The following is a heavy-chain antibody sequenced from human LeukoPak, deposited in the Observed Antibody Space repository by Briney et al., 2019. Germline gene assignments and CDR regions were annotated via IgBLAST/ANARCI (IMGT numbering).Heavy chain of an antibody. CDR3: ARASHSKNYYYYMDV. V-gene: IGHV4-34*01. J-gene: IGHJ6*03. Sequence: SETLSLTCAVYGGSFSGYYWSWIRQPPGKGLEWIGGINHSGSTNYNPSLKSRVTISVDTSKNQFSLKLSSVTAADTAVYYCARASHSKNYYYYMDVWGKGTTVTVSS. CDR1: GGSFSGYY. CDR2: INHSGST.